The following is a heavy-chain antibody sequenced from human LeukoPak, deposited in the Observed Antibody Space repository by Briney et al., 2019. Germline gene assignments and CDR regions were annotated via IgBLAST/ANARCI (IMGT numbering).Heavy chain of an antibody. Sequence: PGGSLRLSCAASEFTFDDYAMHWVRQAPGKGLEWVSGISWNSGSIGYADSVKGRFTISRDNAKNSLYLQMNSLRAEDTALYYCAKAPVRLSTVTFVDYWGQGTLVTVSS. CDR3: AKAPVRLSTVTFVDY. CDR1: EFTFDDYA. CDR2: ISWNSGSI. D-gene: IGHD4-17*01. V-gene: IGHV3-9*01. J-gene: IGHJ4*02.